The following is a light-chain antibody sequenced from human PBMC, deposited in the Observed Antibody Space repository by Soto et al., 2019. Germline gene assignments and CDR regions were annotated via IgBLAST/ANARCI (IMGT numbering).Light chain of an antibody. V-gene: IGKV1-5*01. CDR3: LRYNAFSQT. CDR1: QSMNDW. Sequence: DIQMTRSPSTLSASVGDRVTITCRASQSMNDWLAWYQQKPGKAPKVLIYDASGLQTGVPSRFSGSGSGTDFTLTIDSLQPDDVATYYCLRYNAFSQTFGQGTKVEIK. CDR2: DAS. J-gene: IGKJ1*01.